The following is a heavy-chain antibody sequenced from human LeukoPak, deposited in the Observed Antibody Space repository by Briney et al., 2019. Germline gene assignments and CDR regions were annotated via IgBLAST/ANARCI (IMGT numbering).Heavy chain of an antibody. CDR1: GGSISSYY. Sequence: SETLSLTCTVSGGSISSYYWRWIRQPPGKGLEWIGYIYTSGSTNYNPSLKSRVTISVDTSKNQFSLKLSSVTAADTAVYYCARSTVAYFNWFDPWGQGTLVTVSS. CDR2: IYTSGST. J-gene: IGHJ5*02. D-gene: IGHD2-15*01. V-gene: IGHV4-4*09. CDR3: ARSTVAYFNWFDP.